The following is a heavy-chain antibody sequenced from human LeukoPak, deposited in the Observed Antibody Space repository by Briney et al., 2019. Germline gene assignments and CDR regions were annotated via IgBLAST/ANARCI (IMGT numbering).Heavy chain of an antibody. CDR2: IKQDGSEK. J-gene: IGHJ5*02. CDR3: ARIGGGYDYNWFDP. CDR1: GFTFSSYW. D-gene: IGHD5-12*01. Sequence: GGSLRLSCAASGFTFSSYWMSWVRQAPGKGLEWVANIKQDGSEKYYVDSVKGRFTISRDNAKNSLYLQMNSLRAEDTAVYYCARIGGGYDYNWFDPWGQGTLVTVSS. V-gene: IGHV3-7*01.